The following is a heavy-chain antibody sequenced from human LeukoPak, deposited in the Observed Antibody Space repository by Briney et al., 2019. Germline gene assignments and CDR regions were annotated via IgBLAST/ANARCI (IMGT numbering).Heavy chain of an antibody. CDR3: ASATIFGVVNSFDY. Sequence: GGSLRLSCAASGFTFSSYAMSWVRQAPGKGLEWVSAISGSGGSTYYADSVKGRFTISRDNPKNTLYLQMNSLRAEDTAVYYCASATIFGVVNSFDYWGQGTLVTVSS. J-gene: IGHJ4*02. V-gene: IGHV3-23*01. CDR1: GFTFSSYA. D-gene: IGHD3-3*01. CDR2: ISGSGGST.